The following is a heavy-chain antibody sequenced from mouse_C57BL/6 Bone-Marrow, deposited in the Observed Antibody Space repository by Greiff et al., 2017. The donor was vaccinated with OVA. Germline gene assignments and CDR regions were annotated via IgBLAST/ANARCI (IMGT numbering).Heavy chain of an antibody. V-gene: IGHV5-9*01. CDR1: GFTFSSYT. Sequence: EVKLMESGGGLVKPGGSLKLSCAASGFTFSSYTMSWVRQTPEKRLEWVATISGGGGNTYYPDSVKGRFTISRDNAKNTLDLQMSSLRSEDTALYYCARRDGSRDIDYWGQGTTLTVSS. J-gene: IGHJ2*01. D-gene: IGHD1-1*01. CDR2: ISGGGGNT. CDR3: ARRDGSRDIDY.